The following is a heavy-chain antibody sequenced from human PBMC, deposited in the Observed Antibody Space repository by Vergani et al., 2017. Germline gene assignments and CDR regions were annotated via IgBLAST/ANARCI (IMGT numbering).Heavy chain of an antibody. D-gene: IGHD4-23*01. V-gene: IGHV1-2*02. J-gene: IGHJ2*01. CDR1: GYIFSDYY. Sequence: QVQLVQSGAEMKKPGASVKVSCKTSGYIFSDYYIHWVRQAPGQGLEWVGWINPVTGGTNYAQKFEDRVRMSLDTSITTGYMTLRRLTSGDTAMYYCARPLQPGGNSHWYFDLWGRGTLVSVSS. CDR2: INPVTGGT. CDR3: ARPLQPGGNSHWYFDL.